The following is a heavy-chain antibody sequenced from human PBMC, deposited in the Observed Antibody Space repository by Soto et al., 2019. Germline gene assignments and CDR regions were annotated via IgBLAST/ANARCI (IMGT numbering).Heavy chain of an antibody. J-gene: IGHJ4*02. D-gene: IGHD2-15*01. CDR1: GFTFSSYA. Sequence: HPGGSLRLSCAASGFTFSSYAMSWVRQAPGKGLEWVSAISGSGGSTYYADSVKGRFTISRDNSKNTLYLQMNSLRAEDTAVYYCAKSRDPSGGYPKPYYFDYWGQGTLVTVSS. CDR3: AKSRDPSGGYPKPYYFDY. V-gene: IGHV3-23*01. CDR2: ISGSGGST.